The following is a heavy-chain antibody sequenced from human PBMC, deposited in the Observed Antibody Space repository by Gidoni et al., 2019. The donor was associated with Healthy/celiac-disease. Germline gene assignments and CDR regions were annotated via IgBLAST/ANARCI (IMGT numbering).Heavy chain of an antibody. V-gene: IGHV4-4*02. CDR3: ARSPRSCYETNCYNWFDP. Sequence: QVQLQEACAGLGRPSGSLALTCAVACGLISSINWWSWVRQPPGKGLEWIGEIYHSGSTNNNPSLKSRVTISVNKSKNQFTLKLISVTAADTAVYYCARSPRSCYETNCYNWFDPWGQGTLVTVSS. J-gene: IGHJ5*02. D-gene: IGHD2-2*01. CDR2: IYHSGST. CDR1: CGLISSINW.